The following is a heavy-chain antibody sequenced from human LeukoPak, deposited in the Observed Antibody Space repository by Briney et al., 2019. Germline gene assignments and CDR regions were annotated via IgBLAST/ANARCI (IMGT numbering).Heavy chain of an antibody. CDR1: GGSISSYY. V-gene: IGHV4-59*13. CDR2: IYYGGST. CDR3: AGGYCSSTSCRGPIDYYYYYMDV. J-gene: IGHJ6*03. D-gene: IGHD2-2*01. Sequence: MPSETLSLTCTVSGGSISSYYWSWIRQPPGKGLEWIGYIYYGGSTNYNPSLKSRVTISVDTSKNQFSLKLSSVTAADTAVYYCAGGYCSSTSCRGPIDYYYYYMDVWGKGTTVTISS.